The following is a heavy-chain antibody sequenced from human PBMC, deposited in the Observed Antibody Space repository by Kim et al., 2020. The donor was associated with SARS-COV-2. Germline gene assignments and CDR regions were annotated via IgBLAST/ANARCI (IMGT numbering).Heavy chain of an antibody. CDR1: GYSFTSYW. V-gene: IGHV5-51*01. CDR3: ARLRATDTYYYDSSGYYWDY. Sequence: GESLKISCKGSGYSFTSYWIGWVRQMPGKGLEWMGIIYPGDSDTRYSPSFQGQVTISADKSISTAYLQWSSLKASDTAMYYCARLRATDTYYYDSSGYYWDYWGQGTLVTVSS. J-gene: IGHJ4*02. CDR2: IYPGDSDT. D-gene: IGHD3-22*01.